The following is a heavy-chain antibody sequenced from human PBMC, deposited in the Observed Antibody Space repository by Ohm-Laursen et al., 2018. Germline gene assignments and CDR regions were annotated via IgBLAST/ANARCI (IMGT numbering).Heavy chain of an antibody. CDR3: ARISPGDYHFDY. CDR1: GLSLSTSGMC. V-gene: IGHV2-70*11. Sequence: PQTLTLTCSFSGLSLSTSGMCVSWIRQPLVKALEWLARIDWDDYKYYSTSMKTRLTISKDTSKNQVVLTMTNMDPVDTATYFCARISPGDYHFDYWGQGTLVTVSS. D-gene: IGHD4-17*01. J-gene: IGHJ4*02. CDR2: IDWDDYK.